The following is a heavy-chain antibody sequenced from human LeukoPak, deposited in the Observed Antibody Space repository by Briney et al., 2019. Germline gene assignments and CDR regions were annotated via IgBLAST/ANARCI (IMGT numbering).Heavy chain of an antibody. Sequence: PSETLSLTCTVSGGSISSYYWSWIRQPPGKGLEWIGYIYYSGSTNYNPSLKSRVTISVDTSKNQFSLKLSSVTAADTAVYYCATHSSGYTDDAFDIWGQGTMVTVSS. V-gene: IGHV4-59*08. CDR3: ATHSSGYTDDAFDI. CDR1: GGSISSYY. J-gene: IGHJ3*02. D-gene: IGHD3-22*01. CDR2: IYYSGST.